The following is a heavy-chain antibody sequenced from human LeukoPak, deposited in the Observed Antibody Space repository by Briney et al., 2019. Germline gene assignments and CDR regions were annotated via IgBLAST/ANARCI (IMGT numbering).Heavy chain of an antibody. V-gene: IGHV1-3*01. Sequence: ASVKVSCKASGYTFTSHAMHWVRQAPGQRLEWMGWINAGNGNTKYSQKFQGRVTITRDTSASTAYMELSSLRSEDTAVYYCARDRTYNWFDPWGQGTLVTVSS. CDR1: GYTFTSHA. CDR2: INAGNGNT. CDR3: ARDRTYNWFDP. J-gene: IGHJ5*02.